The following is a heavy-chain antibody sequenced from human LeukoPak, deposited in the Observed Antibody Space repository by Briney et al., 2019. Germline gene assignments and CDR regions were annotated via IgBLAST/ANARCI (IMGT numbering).Heavy chain of an antibody. CDR2: ISNSGRTT. Sequence: GGSLRLSCAASRLIFNNSTMSWVRQAPGKGLEWVSIISNSGRTTYYADSAKGRFTISRDNSKSTLYLQMNSVRADDTAVYYCAKGGRLTAGFDPWGQGTLVTVSS. CDR1: RLIFNNST. J-gene: IGHJ5*02. D-gene: IGHD2-2*01. CDR3: AKGGRLTAGFDP. V-gene: IGHV3-23*01.